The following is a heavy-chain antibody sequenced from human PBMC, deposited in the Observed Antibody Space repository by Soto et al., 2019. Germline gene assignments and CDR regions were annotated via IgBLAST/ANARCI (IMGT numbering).Heavy chain of an antibody. CDR2: ISYDGSNK. CDR1: GFTFSSYG. V-gene: IGHV3-30*18. D-gene: IGHD2-8*01. Sequence: VGSLRLSCAASGFTFSSYGIHWVRQAPGKGLEWVAVISYDGSNKYYADSVKGRFTISRDNSKNTLYLQMNSLRAEDTAVYYCAKDRVYCTNGVCYPDYYYYGMDIRGQGTTVTVSS. CDR3: AKDRVYCTNGVCYPDYYYYGMDI. J-gene: IGHJ6*02.